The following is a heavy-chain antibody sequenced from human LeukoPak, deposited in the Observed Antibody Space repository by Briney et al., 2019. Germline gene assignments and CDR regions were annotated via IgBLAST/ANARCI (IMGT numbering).Heavy chain of an antibody. CDR2: INPNSGGT. CDR1: GYDFINYG. V-gene: IGHV1-2*02. D-gene: IGHD3-3*01. J-gene: IGHJ5*02. CDR3: ASTPLRFLEWWGFDP. Sequence: ASVKVSCKASGYDFINYGISWVRQAPGQGLEWMGWINPNSGGTNYAQKFQGRVTMTRDTSISTAYMELSRLRSDDTAVYYCASTPLRFLEWWGFDPWGQGTLVTVSS.